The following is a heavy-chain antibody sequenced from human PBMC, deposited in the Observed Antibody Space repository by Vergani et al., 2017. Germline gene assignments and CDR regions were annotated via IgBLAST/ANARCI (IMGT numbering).Heavy chain of an antibody. D-gene: IGHD5-24*01. CDR1: GFTFEDYA. CDR3: AKDMGRMATIPGA. J-gene: IGHJ5*02. Sequence: EVQLVESGGGLVQPGRSLRLSCAASGFTFEDYAMHWVRQAPGKGLEWVSGINWNSVTIDYADAVKGRFTISRDNAKNSLYLQMNSLRDEDMALYYCAKDMGRMATIPGAWGQGTLVTVSS. V-gene: IGHV3-9*03. CDR2: INWNSVTI.